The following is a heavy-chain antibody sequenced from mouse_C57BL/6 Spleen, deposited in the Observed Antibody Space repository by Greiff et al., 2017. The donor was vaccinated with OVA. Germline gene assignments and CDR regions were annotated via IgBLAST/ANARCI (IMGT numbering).Heavy chain of an antibody. Sequence: VMLVESGPGLVAPSQSLSITCTVSGFSLTSYGVHWVRQPPGKGLEWLVVIWSDGSTTYNSALKSRLSISKDNSKSQVFLKMNSLQTDDTAMYYCARHYGYDGGYAMDYWGQGTSVTVSS. CDR1: GFSLTSYG. CDR2: IWSDGST. J-gene: IGHJ4*01. V-gene: IGHV2-6-1*01. D-gene: IGHD2-2*01. CDR3: ARHYGYDGGYAMDY.